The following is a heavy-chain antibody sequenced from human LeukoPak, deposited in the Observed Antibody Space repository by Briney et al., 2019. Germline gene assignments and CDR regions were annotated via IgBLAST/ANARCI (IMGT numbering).Heavy chain of an antibody. CDR2: IIPILGIA. CDR1: GGTFSSYA. Sequence: ASVKVSCKASGGTFSSYAISWVRQAPGQGLEWMGRIIPILGIANYAQKFQGRVTITADKSTSTAYMELSRLRSDDTAVYYCARDVAAAGTSVDYWGQGTLVTVSS. CDR3: ARDVAAAGTSVDY. J-gene: IGHJ4*02. D-gene: IGHD6-13*01. V-gene: IGHV1-69*04.